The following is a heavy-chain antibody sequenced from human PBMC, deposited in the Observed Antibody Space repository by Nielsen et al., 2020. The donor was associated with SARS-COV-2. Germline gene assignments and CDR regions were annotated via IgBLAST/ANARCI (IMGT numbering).Heavy chain of an antibody. CDR3: ALGVMDV. Sequence: GGSLRLSCVVSGVTFSTYGMNWVRQAPGKGLEWVAHISSNGWTPYYADSVRGRFTISRDNAKDSLYLQMNNLRAEDTAVYYCALGVMDVWGQGTTVTVSS. V-gene: IGHV3-48*01. J-gene: IGHJ6*02. CDR2: ISSNGWTP. D-gene: IGHD6-13*01. CDR1: GVTFSTYG.